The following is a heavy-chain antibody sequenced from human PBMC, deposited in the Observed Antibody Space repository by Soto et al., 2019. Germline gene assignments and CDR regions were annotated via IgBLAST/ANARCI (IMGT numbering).Heavy chain of an antibody. J-gene: IGHJ4*02. V-gene: IGHV1-18*01. CDR1: GYTFTTYG. CDR3: ARDFTKSSSWPYYFDY. D-gene: IGHD6-13*01. CDR2: ISAYSGST. Sequence: QVQLVQSGAEVKKPGASVKVSCKASGYTFTTYGISWVRQAPGQGLEWMGWISAYSGSTKFAQKLQGRVTMTTDTSTTTDYMELRSLTSDDTAVSYCARDFTKSSSWPYYFDYWGQGTLVTVSS.